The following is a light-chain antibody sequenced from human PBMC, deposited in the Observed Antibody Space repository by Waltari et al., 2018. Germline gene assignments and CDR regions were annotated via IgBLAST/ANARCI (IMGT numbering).Light chain of an antibody. Sequence: EIVLTQSPATLSLSPGERATLSCRASQSVNTYLAWYQQKPGQAPRLLIYDASNRATGIPARFSGSGAGTDFTLTISSLEPEDFAIYYCRQRSQWPPVTFGPGTKVNIK. J-gene: IGKJ3*01. CDR3: RQRSQWPPVT. CDR1: QSVNTY. CDR2: DAS. V-gene: IGKV3-11*01.